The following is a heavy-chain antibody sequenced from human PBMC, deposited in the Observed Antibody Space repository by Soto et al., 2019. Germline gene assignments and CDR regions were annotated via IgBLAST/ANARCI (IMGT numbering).Heavy chain of an antibody. CDR3: AKEFWYSSGWPE. CDR2: ISWNSGNI. D-gene: IGHD6-19*01. J-gene: IGHJ4*02. CDR1: GFTFHNYA. Sequence: GGSLRLSCAASGFTFHNYAMHWVRQAPGKGLERVAGISWNSGNIDFGDSVKGRFTISRDNAKNSLYLQMNSLRAEDTAVYYCAKEFWYSSGWPEWGQGTLVTVSS. V-gene: IGHV3-9*01.